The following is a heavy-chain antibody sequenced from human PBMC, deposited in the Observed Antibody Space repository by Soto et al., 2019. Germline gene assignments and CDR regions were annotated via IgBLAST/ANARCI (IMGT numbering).Heavy chain of an antibody. CDR3: ARGALLLWFGESDLDNWFDP. V-gene: IGHV4-39*01. J-gene: IGHJ5*02. D-gene: IGHD3-10*01. CDR1: GGSISSSSYY. Sequence: QLQLQESGPGLVKPSETLSLTCTVSGGSISSSSYYWGWIRQPPGKGLEWIGSIYYSGSTYYNPSLKSLLTISLDTSKNQFSLKLSSVTAADTAVYYCARGALLLWFGESDLDNWFDPWGQGTLVTVSS. CDR2: IYYSGST.